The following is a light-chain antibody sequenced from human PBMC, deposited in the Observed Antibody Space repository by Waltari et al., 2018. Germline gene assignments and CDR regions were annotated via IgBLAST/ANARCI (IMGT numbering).Light chain of an antibody. Sequence: QAVVTQEPSLTVSPGGTVTLTCYSSTGAVTSGHYPYWFQQKPGQAPRTLIYETSNKHSGTPARCSGSRLGGKAALTLSGAQPEDEADYYCLLSYSGARVFGGGTKLTVL. CDR2: ETS. CDR1: TGAVTSGHY. J-gene: IGLJ3*02. CDR3: LLSYSGARV. V-gene: IGLV7-46*01.